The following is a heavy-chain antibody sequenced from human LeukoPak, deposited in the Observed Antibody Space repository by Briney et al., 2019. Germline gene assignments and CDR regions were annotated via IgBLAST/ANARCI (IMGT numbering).Heavy chain of an antibody. J-gene: IGHJ6*02. CDR1: GFTFSSYS. Sequence: GGSLRLSCAASGFTFSSYSMNWVRQAPGKGLEWVSSISSSSSYIYYADSVKGRFTISRDNAKNSLYLQMNSLRAEDTAVYYCARDFSGGLDTLYGDLSRSPDGYYYYYYGMDVWGQGTTVTVSS. D-gene: IGHD4-17*01. CDR2: ISSSSSYI. V-gene: IGHV3-21*01. CDR3: ARDFSGGLDTLYGDLSRSPDGYYYYYYGMDV.